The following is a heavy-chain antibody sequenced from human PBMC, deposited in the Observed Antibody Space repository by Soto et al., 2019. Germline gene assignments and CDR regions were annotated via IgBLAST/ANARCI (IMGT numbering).Heavy chain of an antibody. D-gene: IGHD1-26*01. CDR3: AKYESAAREAFDI. Sequence: QIQLQQSGPGLVKPSQTLSLTCVISGDSVSSNIATWNWIRQSPSRGLEWLGRTYYRSKWSNDYALSVESRITINPDTSKNQFSLQLNSVTPEDSAVYYCAKYESAAREAFDIWGQGTLVIVSS. CDR2: TYYRSKWSN. J-gene: IGHJ3*02. CDR1: GDSVSSNIAT. V-gene: IGHV6-1*01.